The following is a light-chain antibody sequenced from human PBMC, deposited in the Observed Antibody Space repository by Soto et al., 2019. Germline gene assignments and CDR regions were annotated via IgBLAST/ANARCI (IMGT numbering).Light chain of an antibody. CDR2: DVS. Sequence: QSALTQPASVSGSPGQSITISCAGTSSDIGGYNYVSWYQQHPGKAPKVMIYDVSHRPSGVPDRFSGSKSGNTASLTVSGLQAEDEADYYCNSYADSDTYVFGTGTKLTVL. CDR1: SSDIGGYNY. CDR3: NSYADSDTYV. V-gene: IGLV2-8*01. J-gene: IGLJ1*01.